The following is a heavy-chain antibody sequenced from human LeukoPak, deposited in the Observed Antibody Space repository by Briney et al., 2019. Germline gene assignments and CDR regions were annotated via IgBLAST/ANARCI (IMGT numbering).Heavy chain of an antibody. D-gene: IGHD1-26*01. Sequence: AASVTVSFKASGYTFTIYGISWVRQAPGQGVEWMGWISAYNGNTNYAQKLQGRDTMTTDTSTSTAYMELRSLRSDDTAVYYCARVEKSGSFDYWGQGTLVTVSS. J-gene: IGHJ4*02. CDR1: GYTFTIYG. CDR3: ARVEKSGSFDY. V-gene: IGHV1-18*01. CDR2: ISAYNGNT.